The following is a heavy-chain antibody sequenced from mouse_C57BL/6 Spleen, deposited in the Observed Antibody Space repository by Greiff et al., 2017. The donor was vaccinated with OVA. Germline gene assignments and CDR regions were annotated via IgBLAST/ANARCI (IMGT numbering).Heavy chain of an antibody. J-gene: IGHJ1*03. CDR1: GYTFTSYW. V-gene: IGHV1-7*01. D-gene: IGHD1-1*01. CDR2: INPSSGYT. Sequence: QVQLQQSGAELAKPGASVKLSCKASGYTFTSYWMHWVKQRPGQGLEWIGYINPSSGYTKYNQKFKDKATLTADKSSSTAYMQRSSRTNEDSAVYYCARHGSSPWYFDVWGTGTTVTVAS. CDR3: ARHGSSPWYFDV.